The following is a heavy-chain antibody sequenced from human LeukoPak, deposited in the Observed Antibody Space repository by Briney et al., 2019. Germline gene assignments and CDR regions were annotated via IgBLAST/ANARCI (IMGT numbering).Heavy chain of an antibody. CDR3: ARTYSSFDY. V-gene: IGHV3-74*01. Sequence: HPGRSLRLSCAASGFTFSNYGMHWVRQAPGKGLVWVSRINNDGSTTAYADSVKGRFTISRDNTKNTLYLQMNSLRAEDTAVYYCARTYSSFDYWGQGTLVTVSS. CDR1: GFTFSNYG. J-gene: IGHJ4*02. CDR2: INNDGSTT. D-gene: IGHD6-19*01.